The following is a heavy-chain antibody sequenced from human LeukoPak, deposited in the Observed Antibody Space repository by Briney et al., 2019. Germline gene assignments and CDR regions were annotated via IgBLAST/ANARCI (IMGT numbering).Heavy chain of an antibody. CDR2: INSDGSST. D-gene: IGHD3-22*01. CDR1: GFTFSSYS. Sequence: GGSLRLSCAASGFTFSSYSMNWVRQAPGKGLVWVSRINSDGSSTSYADSVKGRFTISRDNAKNTLYLQMNSLRAEDTAVYYCARDYYDSSGYYPDYWGQGTLVTVSS. CDR3: ARDYYDSSGYYPDY. V-gene: IGHV3-74*01. J-gene: IGHJ4*02.